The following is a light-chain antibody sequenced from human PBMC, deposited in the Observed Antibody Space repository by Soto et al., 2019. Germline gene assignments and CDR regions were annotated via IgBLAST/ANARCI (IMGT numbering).Light chain of an antibody. CDR1: SSDVGGYNY. Sequence: QSALTQPPSASGSPGQSVTISCTGTSSDVGGYNYVSWYQQHPGKAPKLMISEVSKRPSGVPDRFSGPKSGNTASLTVSGLQVEEEGYSSCSSLAAKKNLEFGGGTKVTAL. CDR3: SSLAAKKNLE. J-gene: IGLJ2*01. V-gene: IGLV2-8*01. CDR2: EVS.